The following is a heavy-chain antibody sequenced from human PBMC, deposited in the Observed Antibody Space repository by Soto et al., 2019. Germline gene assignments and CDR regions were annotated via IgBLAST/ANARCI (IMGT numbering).Heavy chain of an antibody. V-gene: IGHV4-30-2*01. J-gene: IGHJ4*02. CDR3: ARAEGGIFDY. CDR1: GGSISSGGYS. CDR2: IYHGVST. Sequence: SETLSLTCAVSGGSISSGGYSWSWIRQPPGKGLEWIGYIYHGVSTYYNPSLKSRVTISVDRSKNQFSLKLSSVTAADTAVYYCARAEGGIFDYWGQGTLVTVSS.